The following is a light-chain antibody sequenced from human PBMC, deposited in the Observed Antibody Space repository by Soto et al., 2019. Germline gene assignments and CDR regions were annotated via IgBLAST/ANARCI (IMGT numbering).Light chain of an antibody. CDR3: QQYGSSPWT. J-gene: IGKJ1*01. V-gene: IGKV3-20*01. CDR1: QSVSSNS. CDR2: GAS. Sequence: IVLTQSPGTLSLSPGDRATLSCRASQSVSSNSLAWYQRRPGQAPRLLIYGASSRITGIPDRFSGSGSGTDFTLTISRLEPEDFAVYYCQQYGSSPWTFGQGTKVDI.